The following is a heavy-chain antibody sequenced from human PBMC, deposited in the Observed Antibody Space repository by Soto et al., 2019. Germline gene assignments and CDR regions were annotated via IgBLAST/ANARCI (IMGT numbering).Heavy chain of an antibody. V-gene: IGHV1-8*01. CDR1: GYTFTSYD. Sequence: GASVKVSCKASGYTFTSYDINWVRQATGQGLEWVGWMNPNSGNTGYAQKFQGRVTMTRNTSISTAYMELSSLRSEDTAVYYCARRYCSSTSCGRGAKNYYYYYMDVWGKGTTVTVSS. D-gene: IGHD2-2*01. J-gene: IGHJ6*03. CDR3: ARRYCSSTSCGRGAKNYYYYYMDV. CDR2: MNPNSGNT.